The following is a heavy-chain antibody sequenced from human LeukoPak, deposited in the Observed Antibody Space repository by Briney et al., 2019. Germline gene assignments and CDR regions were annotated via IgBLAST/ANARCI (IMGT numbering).Heavy chain of an antibody. Sequence: SETLSLTCTVSGGSISSGGYYWSWIRQPPGKGLEWIGYIYHSGSTYYNPSLKSRVTISVDRSKNQFSLKLSSVTAADTAVYYCATGSSGYFLYFDYWGQGTLVTVSS. J-gene: IGHJ4*02. CDR1: GGSISSGGYY. CDR3: ATGSSGYFLYFDY. CDR2: IYHSGST. D-gene: IGHD3-22*01. V-gene: IGHV4-30-2*02.